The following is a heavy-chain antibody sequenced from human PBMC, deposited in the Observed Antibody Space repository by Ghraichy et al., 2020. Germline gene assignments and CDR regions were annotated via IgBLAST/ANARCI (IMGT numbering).Heavy chain of an antibody. CDR2: ISSSSNYI. CDR3: ARFSLELSAAGTDFDY. CDR1: GFTFNSYG. Sequence: GGSLRLSCAASGFTFNSYGMNWVRQAPGKGLEWVSSISSSSNYIYYADLVKGRFTISRDNAKNSLYLQMSSLRAEDTAVYYCARFSLELSAAGTDFDYWGQGTLVTVSS. J-gene: IGHJ4*02. V-gene: IGHV3-21*01. D-gene: IGHD1-14*01.